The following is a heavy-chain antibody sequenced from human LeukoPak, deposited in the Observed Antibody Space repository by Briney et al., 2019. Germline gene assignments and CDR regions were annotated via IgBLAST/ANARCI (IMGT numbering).Heavy chain of an antibody. Sequence: SEPVSLTCAVYGGSFSGYYWSWIRQPPGKGLEWIGEINYSGNTNYHPSLKSRVSISVDTSKNQCSLTLSPVPAAVTAVYYCARRYGSITMVRGVITTPHYCYYYMDVWGKGTTVTISS. CDR2: INYSGNT. J-gene: IGHJ6*03. CDR3: ARRYGSITMVRGVITTPHYCYYYMDV. V-gene: IGHV4-34*01. CDR1: GGSFSGYY. D-gene: IGHD3-10*01.